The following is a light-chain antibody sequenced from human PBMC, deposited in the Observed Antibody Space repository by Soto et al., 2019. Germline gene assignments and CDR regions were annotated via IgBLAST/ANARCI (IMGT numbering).Light chain of an antibody. CDR3: QQANSFPQT. J-gene: IGKJ4*01. CDR1: QGISNW. Sequence: DIQMTQSPSSVSASVGDRVTITCRASQGISNWLAWYQQKPGKAPKFLISGASSLQSGVPSRFSGSGFGTDFTLTISSLQPEDSATYFCQQANSFPQTFGGGTKLEIK. CDR2: GAS. V-gene: IGKV1-12*01.